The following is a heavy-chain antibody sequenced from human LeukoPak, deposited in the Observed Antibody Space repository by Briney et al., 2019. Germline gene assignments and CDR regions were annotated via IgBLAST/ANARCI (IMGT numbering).Heavy chain of an antibody. Sequence: GPVKVSSKASGYTFTGYYMHWVRQAPGQGLAWMGWINPNSGGTNYAQKFPGRVTMTRDTSISTAYMELSRLRSDDTAVYYYAGNYGELDYWGQGTLVTVSS. D-gene: IGHD4-17*01. J-gene: IGHJ4*02. CDR1: GYTFTGYY. V-gene: IGHV1-2*02. CDR2: INPNSGGT. CDR3: AGNYGELDY.